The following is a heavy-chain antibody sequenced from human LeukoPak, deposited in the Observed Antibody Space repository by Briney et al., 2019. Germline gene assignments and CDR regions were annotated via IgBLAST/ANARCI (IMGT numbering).Heavy chain of an antibody. Sequence: GASLRLSCAASGFTFSSYAMSWVRQAPGKGLEWVSAISGSGGSTYYADSVEGRFTISRDNSKNTLYLQMNSLRAEDTAVYYCAKDGPYVWGSYRRGYSYGLDYWGQGTLVTVSS. V-gene: IGHV3-23*01. J-gene: IGHJ4*02. D-gene: IGHD3-16*02. CDR1: GFTFSSYA. CDR3: AKDGPYVWGSYRRGYSYGLDY. CDR2: ISGSGGST.